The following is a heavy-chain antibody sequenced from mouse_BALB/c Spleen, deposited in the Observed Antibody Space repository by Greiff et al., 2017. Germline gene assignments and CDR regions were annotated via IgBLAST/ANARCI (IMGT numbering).Heavy chain of an antibody. J-gene: IGHJ3*01. CDR3: TRDSPGAY. CDR1: GFTFSNYW. Sequence: EVQLQESGGGLVQPGGSMKLSCVASGFTFSNYWMNWVRQSPEKGLEWVAEIRLKSNNYATHYAESVKGRFTISRDDSKSSVYLQMNNLRAEDTGIYYCTRDSPGAYWGQGTLVTVSA. V-gene: IGHV6-6*02. CDR2: IRLKSNNYAT.